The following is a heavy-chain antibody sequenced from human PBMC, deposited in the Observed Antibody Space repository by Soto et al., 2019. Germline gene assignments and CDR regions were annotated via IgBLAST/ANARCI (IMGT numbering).Heavy chain of an antibody. Sequence: GGSLRLSCAASGFTFDDYAMHWVRQAPGKGLEWVSGISWNSGSIGYADSVKGRFTISRDNAKNSLYLQMNSLRAEDTAVYYCAGVPAAIRTLGLFDYWGQGTLVTVSS. J-gene: IGHJ4*02. CDR1: GFTFDDYA. CDR2: ISWNSGSI. D-gene: IGHD2-2*01. V-gene: IGHV3-9*01. CDR3: AGVPAAIRTLGLFDY.